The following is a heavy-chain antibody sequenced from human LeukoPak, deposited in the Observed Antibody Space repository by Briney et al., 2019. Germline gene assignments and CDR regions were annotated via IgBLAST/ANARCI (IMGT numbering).Heavy chain of an antibody. V-gene: IGHV1-69*13. J-gene: IGHJ5*02. CDR3: ARGNSYGSYWFDP. CDR1: GGTFISYA. CDR2: ILPIFETT. D-gene: IGHD5-18*01. Sequence: GASVKVSCRASGGTFISYAFNWVRQAPGQRLEWLGGILPIFETTNYAQNFQGRVTISADDSTSTAYMELSSLTSEDTAVYYCARGNSYGSYWFDPWGQGTLVTVSS.